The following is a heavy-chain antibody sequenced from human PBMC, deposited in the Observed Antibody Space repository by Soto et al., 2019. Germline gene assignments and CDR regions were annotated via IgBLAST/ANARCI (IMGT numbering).Heavy chain of an antibody. CDR1: GFTFSDHY. V-gene: IGHV3-72*01. D-gene: IGHD5-12*01. CDR3: ARGIVSTGYFNY. Sequence: EVQLAESGGGLVQPGGSLRLSCAASGFTFSDHYMDWVRQAPGKGLEWVGRSRDKVHSHTTEYAASVKGRITSSRGDSDSPLYLRMSSLNSEDTALHYCARGIVSTGYFNYWGQASLVTDSP. CDR2: SRDKVHSHTT. J-gene: IGHJ4*02.